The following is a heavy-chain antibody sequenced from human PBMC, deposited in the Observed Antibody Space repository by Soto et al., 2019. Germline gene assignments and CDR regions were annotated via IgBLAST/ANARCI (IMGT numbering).Heavy chain of an antibody. Sequence: QVQLVQSGAEVKEPGASVKVSCKDSGFTFTGYYIHWVRQAPGQGLEWMGWINPNSGGTNYAQKFQGRVTMTRDTSISTAYMEVSRLRSDEAAVYYSAIRISADGSFDYWGQGTLVTVST. D-gene: IGHD6-13*01. CDR1: GFTFTGYY. CDR2: INPNSGGT. J-gene: IGHJ4*02. CDR3: AIRISADGSFDY. V-gene: IGHV1-2*02.